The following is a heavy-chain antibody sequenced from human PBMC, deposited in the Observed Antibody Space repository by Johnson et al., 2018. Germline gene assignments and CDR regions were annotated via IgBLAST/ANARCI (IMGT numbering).Heavy chain of an antibody. CDR1: GFTFSSYG. CDR2: ISWNSGSI. J-gene: IGHJ6*02. V-gene: IGHV3-9*01. Sequence: VQLVQSGGGVVQPGRSLRLSCAASGFTFSSYGMHWVRQAPGKGLEWAAGISWNSGSIGYADSVKGRFTISRDNAKNSLYLQMNSLRAEDTALYYCAMQMGSLGYYGMDVWGHGTTVTVSS. D-gene: IGHD3-10*01. CDR3: AMQMGSLGYYGMDV.